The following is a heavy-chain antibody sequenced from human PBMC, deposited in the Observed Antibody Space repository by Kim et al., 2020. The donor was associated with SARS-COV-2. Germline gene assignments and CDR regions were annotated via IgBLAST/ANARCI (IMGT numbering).Heavy chain of an antibody. D-gene: IGHD3-10*01. V-gene: IGHV4-39*01. CDR3: ARTLRASGDYWYFDL. Sequence: SETLSLTCTVSGGCISSSSYYWGWIRQPPGKGLEWIGSIYYSGSTYYNPSLKSRVTISVDTSKNQFSLKLSSVTAADTAVYYCARTLRASGDYWYFDLWG. CDR1: GGCISSSSYY. J-gene: IGHJ2*01. CDR2: IYYSGST.